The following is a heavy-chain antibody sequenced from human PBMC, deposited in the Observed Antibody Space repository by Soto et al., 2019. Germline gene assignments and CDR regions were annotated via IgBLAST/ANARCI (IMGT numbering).Heavy chain of an antibody. J-gene: IGHJ6*02. CDR3: AAELGFGKLSVV. Sequence: QVQVVQSGVEVRRPGSSVKVSCKASGDTFKNCVISWVRQAPGQGLEWMGGIIPLFGTTDFAQRFQGRLTITADESTTTAHTELSTLRSADTATDYCAAELGFGKLSVVWGQGLRVSVSS. V-gene: IGHV1-69*01. CDR1: GDTFKNCV. CDR2: IIPLFGTT. D-gene: IGHD3-10*01.